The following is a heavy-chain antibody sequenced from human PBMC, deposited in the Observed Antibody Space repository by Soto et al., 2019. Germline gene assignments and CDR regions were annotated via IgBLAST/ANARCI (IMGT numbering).Heavy chain of an antibody. V-gene: IGHV4-61*01. CDR2: IYYSGST. CDR1: GGSTSSRSCY. J-gene: IGHJ6*02. CDR3: ARDIPYYYYGMDV. Sequence: SATLSLTCSVSGGSTSSRSCYWGWLRQPPGKGLAWIGYIYYSGSTNYNPSLESRVTISVDTSKNQFSLKLSSVTAADTAVYYCARDIPYYYYGMDVWGQGTTVTVS.